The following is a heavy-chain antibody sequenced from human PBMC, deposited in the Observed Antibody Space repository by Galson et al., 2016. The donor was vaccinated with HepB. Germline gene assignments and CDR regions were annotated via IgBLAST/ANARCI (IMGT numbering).Heavy chain of an antibody. D-gene: IGHD3-3*01. CDR2: ITPFFGTS. CDR3: ARGFGYYGPFDS. V-gene: IGHV1-69*06. J-gene: IGHJ4*02. Sequence: SVKVSCKASGGTFSRQAISWVRQAPGQGLEWMGGITPFFGTSKYAQKFKDSVTITGDKSTNTACLELSSLRYEDTATYYCARGFGYYGPFDSWGQGTRVSVSS. CDR1: GGTFSRQA.